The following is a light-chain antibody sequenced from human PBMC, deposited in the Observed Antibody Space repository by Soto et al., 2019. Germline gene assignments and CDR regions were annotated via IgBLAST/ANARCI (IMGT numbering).Light chain of an antibody. V-gene: IGLV1-40*01. J-gene: IGLJ1*01. Sequence: QSVLTQPPSVSGAPGQRVTISCTGSSSNIGAGYDVHWYQQLPGTAPNLLIYGNSNRPSGVPDRFSGSKSGTSASLAITGLQAEDQAHYYCQSYDSRLTGYVFGTGTKLTVL. CDR3: QSYDSRLTGYV. CDR2: GNS. CDR1: SSNIGAGYD.